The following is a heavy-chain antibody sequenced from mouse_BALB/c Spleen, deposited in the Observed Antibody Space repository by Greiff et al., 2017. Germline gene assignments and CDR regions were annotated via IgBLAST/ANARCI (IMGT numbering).Heavy chain of an antibody. J-gene: IGHJ4*01. CDR3: ARRRPSYAMDY. CDR2: ISNGGGST. Sequence: EVQLVESGGGLVQPGGSLKLSCAASGFTFSSYTMSWVRQTPEKRLEWVAYISNGGGSTYYPDTVKGRFTISRDNAKNTLYLQMSSLKSEDTAMYYCARRRPSYAMDYWGQGTSVTVSS. D-gene: IGHD6-1*01. V-gene: IGHV5-12-2*01. CDR1: GFTFSSYT.